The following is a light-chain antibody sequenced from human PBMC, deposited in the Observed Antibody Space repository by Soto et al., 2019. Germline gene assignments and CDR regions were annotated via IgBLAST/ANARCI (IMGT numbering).Light chain of an antibody. Sequence: DIQMTQSPSTLSASVGDRVTITCRASQSISNWLAWYQHKPGEAPNLLIYKASSLKTGAPSRFSGSGSVTEFTLTINGLQTDDFATYYCQQYGRPTWTFGQGTKVEVK. J-gene: IGKJ1*01. V-gene: IGKV1-5*03. CDR3: QQYGRPTWT. CDR2: KAS. CDR1: QSISNW.